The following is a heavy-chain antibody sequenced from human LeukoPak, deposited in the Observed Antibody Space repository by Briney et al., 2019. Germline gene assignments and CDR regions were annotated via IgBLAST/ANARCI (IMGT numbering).Heavy chain of an antibody. CDR1: GFTFSSYS. Sequence: PGGSLRLSCAASGFTFSSYSMNWVRQAPGKGLEWVSSISSSSSYIYYADSVKGRFTISRDNAKNSLYLQMNSLRAEDTAVYYCAMERRELPLFDYWGQGTLVTVSS. D-gene: IGHD1-26*01. J-gene: IGHJ4*02. CDR2: ISSSSSYI. V-gene: IGHV3-21*01. CDR3: AMERRELPLFDY.